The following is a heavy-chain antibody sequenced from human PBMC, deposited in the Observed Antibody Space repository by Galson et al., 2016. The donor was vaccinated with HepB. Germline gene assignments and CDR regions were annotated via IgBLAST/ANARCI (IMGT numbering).Heavy chain of an antibody. Sequence: SLRLSCAASGFTFSDYYMHWVRQAPGKGPVWVSRVNDNGSRTYYGDSVKGRFTTSRDNAKKTLYMQMNNLRAEDTAVYFCARGGERVAAEGTVCEASDIWGQGTLVTVSS. V-gene: IGHV3-74*01. J-gene: IGHJ3*02. CDR1: GFTFSDYY. D-gene: IGHD6-25*01. CDR2: VNDNGSRT. CDR3: ARGGERVAAEGTVCEASDI.